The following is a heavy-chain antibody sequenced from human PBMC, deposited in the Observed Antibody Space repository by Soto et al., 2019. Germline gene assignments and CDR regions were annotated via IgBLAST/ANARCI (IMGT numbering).Heavy chain of an antibody. CDR1: GFTFSSYG. V-gene: IGHV3-30*18. Sequence: QVQLVESGGGVVQPGRSLRLSCAASGFTFSSYGMHWVRQAPGKGLEWVAVISYDGSNKYYADSVKGRFTISRDNSKNTLYLQMNSLRAEDTAVYYCAKDRVGEREDYYYGMDVWGQGTTVTVSS. D-gene: IGHD1-26*01. J-gene: IGHJ6*02. CDR2: ISYDGSNK. CDR3: AKDRVGEREDYYYGMDV.